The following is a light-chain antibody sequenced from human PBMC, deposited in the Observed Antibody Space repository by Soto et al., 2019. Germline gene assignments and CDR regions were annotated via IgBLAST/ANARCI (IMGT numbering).Light chain of an antibody. Sequence: EIVLTQSPGTLSMSPGERVVLSCRASQSVSKSFVAWYQQKPGQAPRLLIYGALSRATGIPDRFSGSGYGTDFTLTISRLEPEDFATYYCQQYNSYSFGQGTKVEMK. CDR3: QQYNSYS. V-gene: IGKV3-20*01. CDR1: QSVSKSF. J-gene: IGKJ1*01. CDR2: GAL.